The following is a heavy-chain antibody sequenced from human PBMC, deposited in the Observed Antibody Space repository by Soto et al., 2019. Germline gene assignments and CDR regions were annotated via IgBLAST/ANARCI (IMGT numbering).Heavy chain of an antibody. D-gene: IGHD4-17*01. CDR2: IRSKVNSYAT. J-gene: IGHJ4*02. CDR1: GFTFSGSA. CDR3: TRSTHVTVTDY. V-gene: IGHV3-73*01. Sequence: GGSLRLSCAASGFTFSGSAMHWVRQASGKGLEWVGRIRSKVNSYATEYAASVKGRFTISRDDSKNTDYLQMNSRKTEDTSLYYCTRSTHVTVTDYWGQGTLVTVSS.